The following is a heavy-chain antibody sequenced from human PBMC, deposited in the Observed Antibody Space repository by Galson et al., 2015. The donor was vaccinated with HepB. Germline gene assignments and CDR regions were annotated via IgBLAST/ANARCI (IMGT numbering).Heavy chain of an antibody. V-gene: IGHV5-51*03. CDR1: GYSFTSYW. CDR3: ASPYCSGGSCYLQDAFDI. J-gene: IGHJ3*02. D-gene: IGHD2-15*01. Sequence: QSGAEVKKPGESLKISCKGSGYSFTSYWIGWVRQMPGKGLEWMGIIYPGDSDTRYSPSFQGQVTISADKSISTAYLQWSSLKASDTAMYYCASPYCSGGSCYLQDAFDIWGQGTMVTVSS. CDR2: IYPGDSDT.